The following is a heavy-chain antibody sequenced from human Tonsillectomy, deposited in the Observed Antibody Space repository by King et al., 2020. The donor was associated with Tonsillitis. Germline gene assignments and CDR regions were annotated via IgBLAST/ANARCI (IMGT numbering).Heavy chain of an antibody. V-gene: IGHV3-48*01. Sequence: VQLVESGGGLVQPGGSLRLSCAASGFTFSSYSMNWVRQAPGKGLEWVSYISSSSSTIYYADSVKGRFTISRDKAKNSLYLQMNSLRAEDTAVYYCARDYRYSGSYYYWYFDLWGRGTLVTVSS. CDR2: ISSSSSTI. CDR1: GFTFSSYS. J-gene: IGHJ2*01. CDR3: ARDYRYSGSYYYWYFDL. D-gene: IGHD1-26*01.